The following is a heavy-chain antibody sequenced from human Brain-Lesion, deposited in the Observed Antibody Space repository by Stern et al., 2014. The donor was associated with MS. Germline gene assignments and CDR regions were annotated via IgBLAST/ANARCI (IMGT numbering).Heavy chain of an antibody. J-gene: IGHJ6*02. Sequence: VQLVESGPGLVKPSQTLSLSCTVSGGSISSGGYYWSWIRQPAGKGLEWIGRIFNSGSTRYNPPPKSRVTLSIDTSKNQFSLRLNPMTAADTAVYYCARGRVVPGFQYYATDVWGQGTTVIVSS. CDR3: ARGRVVPGFQYYATDV. CDR2: IFNSGST. D-gene: IGHD2-2*01. V-gene: IGHV4-61*02. CDR1: GGSISSGGYY.